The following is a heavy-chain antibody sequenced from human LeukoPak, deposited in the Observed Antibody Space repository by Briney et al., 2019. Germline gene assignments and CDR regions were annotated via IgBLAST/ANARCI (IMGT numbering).Heavy chain of an antibody. CDR2: ISWNSDSM. V-gene: IGHV3-9*01. CDR3: ARDGGSAMPFDY. J-gene: IGHJ4*02. D-gene: IGHD2-2*01. CDR1: GFSFNDYA. Sequence: GGSLRLSCAASGFSFNDYAMHWVRQAPGKGLEWVSGISWNSDSMGYGDSVKDRFTISRDNAKNSVYLQMNSLRAEDTAVYYCARDGGSAMPFDYWGQGTLVTVSS.